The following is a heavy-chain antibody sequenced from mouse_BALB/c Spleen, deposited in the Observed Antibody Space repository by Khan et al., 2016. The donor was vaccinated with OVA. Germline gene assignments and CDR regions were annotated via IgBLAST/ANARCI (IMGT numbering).Heavy chain of an antibody. CDR1: GFSLTSYG. J-gene: IGHJ2*01. V-gene: IGHV2-9*02. D-gene: IGHD1-3*01. Sequence: QVQLKESGPGLVGPSQSLSITCTVSGFSLTSYGVHWVRQPPGKGLEWLGVIWAGGSTNYNSALMSRMSNSKDNSKSQVFLKNNSLQTNYTAMCYCARLENIWGQGTTLTVSS. CDR2: IWAGGST. CDR3: ARLENI.